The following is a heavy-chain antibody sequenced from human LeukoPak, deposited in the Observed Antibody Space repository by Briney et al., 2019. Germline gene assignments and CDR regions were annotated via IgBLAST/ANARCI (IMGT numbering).Heavy chain of an antibody. D-gene: IGHD3-9*01. CDR1: GGSISSSSYY. J-gene: IGHJ5*02. CDR2: IYYSGST. Sequence: PSETLSLTCTVSGGSISSSSYYWGWIRQPPGKGLEWIGSIYYSGSTYYNPSLKSRVTISVDTSENQFSLKLSSVTAADTAVYYCARGYDILTGYLNWFDPWGQGTLVTVSS. CDR3: ARGYDILTGYLNWFDP. V-gene: IGHV4-39*01.